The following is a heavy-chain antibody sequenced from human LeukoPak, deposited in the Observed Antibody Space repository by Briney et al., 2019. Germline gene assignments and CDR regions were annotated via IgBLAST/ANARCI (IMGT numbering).Heavy chain of an antibody. Sequence: ASVKVSCKASGYTLSNYDINWVRQATGQGLEWMGWMNPKSGHTGYAQKFQGRVTMTRNTSISTAYMELSSLRSEDTAVYYCASRPWGSYRSDAFDIWGQGTMVTVSS. D-gene: IGHD3-16*02. V-gene: IGHV1-8*01. CDR1: GYTLSNYD. CDR3: ASRPWGSYRSDAFDI. CDR2: MNPKSGHT. J-gene: IGHJ3*02.